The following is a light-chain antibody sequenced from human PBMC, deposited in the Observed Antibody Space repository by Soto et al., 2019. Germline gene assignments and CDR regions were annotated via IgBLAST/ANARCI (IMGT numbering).Light chain of an antibody. Sequence: QSVLTQPASVSGSPGQSITISCTGTSSDVGSYNYVSWYQQHPGKAPKLMIYEVSDRPSGVPDRFSGSKSGNTASLTVSGLQAEDEADYYCSSYAGSNRVFGTGTKLTVL. CDR2: EVS. J-gene: IGLJ1*01. CDR3: SSYAGSNRV. V-gene: IGLV2-8*01. CDR1: SSDVGSYNY.